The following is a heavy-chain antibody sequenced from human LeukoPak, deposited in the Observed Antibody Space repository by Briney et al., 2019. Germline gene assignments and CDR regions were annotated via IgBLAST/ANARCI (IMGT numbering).Heavy chain of an antibody. CDR3: ARDRTDYGSFDI. CDR2: IKQDGSGQ. J-gene: IGHJ3*02. CDR1: GLPFRNFW. V-gene: IGHV3-7*01. Sequence: PGGSLRLSCAASGLPFRNFWMCWVRQAPGKGLEWAATIKQDGSGQYYVDSVKGRFTISRDNAKDSLYLQMNSLRAEDTALYYCARDRTDYGSFDIWGQGTMVTVSS. D-gene: IGHD4-17*01.